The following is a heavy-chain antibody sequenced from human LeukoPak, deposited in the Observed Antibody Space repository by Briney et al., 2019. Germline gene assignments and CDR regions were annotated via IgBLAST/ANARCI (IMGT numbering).Heavy chain of an antibody. J-gene: IGHJ3*02. V-gene: IGHV4-59*01. CDR1: GGSISSYY. CDR3: ARVTTDDAFDI. D-gene: IGHD4-11*01. CDR2: MYYSGST. Sequence: SETLSLTCTVSGGSISSYYWSWVRQPPGKGLEWGGYMYYSGSTNYNPSLKSRVTISVDTSKTQFSLKLSSVTAADTAVYYCARVTTDDAFDIWGQGTMVTVSS.